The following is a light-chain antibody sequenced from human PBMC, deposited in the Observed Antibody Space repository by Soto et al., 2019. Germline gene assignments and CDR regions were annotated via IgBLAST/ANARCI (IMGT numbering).Light chain of an antibody. CDR2: GAS. CDR3: QQYRSLPET. J-gene: IGKJ1*01. CDR1: QSVRNDY. Sequence: EVVLTQFPGTLPVSLGERATLSCRASQSVRNDYLAWYQQKRGQAPRLLIHGASTRATGIPDRFSGSGSGTDFMLPISTVEPGDVAMYFCQQYRSLPETFGQGTKVEIK. V-gene: IGKV3-20*01.